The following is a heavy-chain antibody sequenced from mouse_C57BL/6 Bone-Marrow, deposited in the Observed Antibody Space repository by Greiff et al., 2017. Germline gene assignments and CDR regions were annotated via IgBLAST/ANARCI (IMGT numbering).Heavy chain of an antibody. Sequence: QVQLQQPGAELVRPGSSVKLSCKASGYTFTSYWMDWVKQRPGQGLEWIGNIYPSDSETHYNQKFKDKATLTVDKSSSTAYMQLSSLTSEDSAVYYCARRAAYYDYDEGAWFAYWGQGTLVTVSA. CDR2: IYPSDSET. D-gene: IGHD2-4*01. J-gene: IGHJ3*01. CDR3: ARRAAYYDYDEGAWFAY. CDR1: GYTFTSYW. V-gene: IGHV1-61*01.